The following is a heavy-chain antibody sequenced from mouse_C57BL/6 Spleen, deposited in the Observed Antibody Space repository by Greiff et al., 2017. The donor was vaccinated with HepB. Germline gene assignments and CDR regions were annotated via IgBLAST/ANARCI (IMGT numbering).Heavy chain of an antibody. CDR1: GYTFTSYW. J-gene: IGHJ3*01. D-gene: IGHD1-1*01. V-gene: IGHV1-50*01. CDR2: IDPSDSYT. CDR3: ARKGDGSSSACFAY. Sequence: QVQLQQPGAELVKPGASVKLSCKASGYTFTSYWMQWVKQRPGQGLEWIGEIDPSDSYTNYNQKFKGKATLTVDTSSSTAYMQLSSLTSEDSAVYYCARKGDGSSSACFAYWGQGTLFTVSA.